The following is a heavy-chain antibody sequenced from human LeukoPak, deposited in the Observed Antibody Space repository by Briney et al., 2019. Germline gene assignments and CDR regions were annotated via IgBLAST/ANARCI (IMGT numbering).Heavy chain of an antibody. Sequence: APVKVSCKASGYTFTGYDINWVQQATGQGLEWMGWMNPNSGNTGYAQKFQGRVTMTRNTSISTAYMELSSLRSEDTAVYYCARVLFDYDILTGYYRGGGDAFDIWGQGTMVTVSS. CDR1: GYTFTGYD. D-gene: IGHD3-9*01. CDR2: MNPNSGNT. V-gene: IGHV1-8*01. J-gene: IGHJ3*02. CDR3: ARVLFDYDILTGYYRGGGDAFDI.